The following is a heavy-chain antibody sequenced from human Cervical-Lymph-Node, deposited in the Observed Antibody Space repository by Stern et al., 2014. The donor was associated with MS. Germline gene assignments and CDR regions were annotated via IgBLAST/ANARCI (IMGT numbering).Heavy chain of an antibody. CDR1: GYSFTSYW. CDR2: IYPGDSDT. Sequence: EVQLVESGAEVKKPGESLKISCKGSGYSFTSYWIGWVRQMPGKGLEWMGIIYPGDSDTRYSPSFQGQVTISADKSISTAYLQWSSLKASDTAMYYCARHGLDYDILTGYFDYGMDVWGQGTTVTVSS. CDR3: ARHGLDYDILTGYFDYGMDV. V-gene: IGHV5-51*01. J-gene: IGHJ6*02. D-gene: IGHD3-9*01.